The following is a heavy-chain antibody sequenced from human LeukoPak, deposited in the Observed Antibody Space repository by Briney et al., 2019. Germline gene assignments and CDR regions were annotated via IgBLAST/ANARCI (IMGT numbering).Heavy chain of an antibody. D-gene: IGHD3-9*01. CDR2: IYYSGST. J-gene: IGHJ6*02. CDR1: GGSISSYY. V-gene: IGHV4-59*01. Sequence: PSETLSLTCTVSGGSISSYYGSWIRQPPGKGLEWIGYIYYSGSTNYNPSLKSRVTISVDTSKNQFSLKLSSVTAADTAMYYCAREVRYYDILTGYYYYYGMDVWGQGTTVTVSS. CDR3: AREVRYYDILTGYYYYYGMDV.